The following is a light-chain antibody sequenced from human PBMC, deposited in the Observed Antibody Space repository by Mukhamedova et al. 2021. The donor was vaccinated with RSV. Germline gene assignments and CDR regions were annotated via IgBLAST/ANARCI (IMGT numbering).Light chain of an antibody. V-gene: IGKV1-5*03. Sequence: WYQRRVHGKAPKLLIYKASSLESGVPSRFSGSGSGTEFTLTISSLQPDDFATYYCQQYNNYPYTFDQGTKLEIK. CDR3: QQYNNYPYT. J-gene: IGKJ2*01. CDR2: KAS.